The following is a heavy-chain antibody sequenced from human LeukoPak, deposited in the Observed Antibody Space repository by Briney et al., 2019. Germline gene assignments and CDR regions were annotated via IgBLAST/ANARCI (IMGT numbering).Heavy chain of an antibody. CDR3: ARFGYVAAVDV. V-gene: IGHV3-7*01. Sequence: GGSLRLSCAASGFSFSACWMTGVRQAPGTGLEWVANINTAGSETYYVDPGKGRFSISRDNAKNLVYLQMNSLRAEDTAVYHCARFGYVAAVDVWGQGTPVTVSS. CDR1: GFSFSACW. J-gene: IGHJ4*02. CDR2: INTAGSET. D-gene: IGHD2-15*01.